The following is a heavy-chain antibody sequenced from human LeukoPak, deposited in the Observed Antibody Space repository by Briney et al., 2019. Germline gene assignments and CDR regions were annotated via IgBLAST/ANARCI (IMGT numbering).Heavy chain of an antibody. CDR3: AKVAEWSHGGY. Sequence: GGSLRLSCAASGFTFTNYAMSWVRQTPGKGLEWVAATVGSRPDTYHADSVKGRFTVSRDNSRNTLYLQMNSLRAEDTAVYYCAKVAEWSHGGYWGQGTLVTVSS. J-gene: IGHJ4*02. CDR2: TVGSRPDT. CDR1: GFTFTNYA. V-gene: IGHV3-23*01. D-gene: IGHD3-3*01.